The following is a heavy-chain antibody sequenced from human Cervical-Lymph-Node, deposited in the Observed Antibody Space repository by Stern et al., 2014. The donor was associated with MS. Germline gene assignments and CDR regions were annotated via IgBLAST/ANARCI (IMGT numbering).Heavy chain of an antibody. CDR1: GFTVSSNY. D-gene: IGHD3-10*01. Sequence: EVQLVESGGGLVQPGGSLRLSCAASGFTVSSNYMIWVRQAPGKGLEWLSVIYSGGSTYYADSVKGRFTISRDNSKNTLYLQMNSLRAEDTAVYYCARGSDVVGELFHYWGQGTLVTVSS. CDR3: ARGSDVVGELFHY. J-gene: IGHJ4*02. V-gene: IGHV3-66*02. CDR2: IYSGGST.